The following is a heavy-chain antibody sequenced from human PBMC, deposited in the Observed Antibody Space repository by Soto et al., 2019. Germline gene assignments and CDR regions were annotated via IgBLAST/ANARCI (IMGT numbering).Heavy chain of an antibody. J-gene: IGHJ6*02. V-gene: IGHV3-23*01. CDR2: ISGSGGST. CDR1: GFTFSSYA. CDR3: AKDQGYYYYYGMDV. Sequence: PGGSLRLSCAASGFTFSSYAMSWVRQARGKGLEWFSAISGSGGSTYYAHTVKGRSTISRDKSKSTLYLQMNSLRAEDTAVYYCAKDQGYYYYYGMDVWGQGTTVTVSS.